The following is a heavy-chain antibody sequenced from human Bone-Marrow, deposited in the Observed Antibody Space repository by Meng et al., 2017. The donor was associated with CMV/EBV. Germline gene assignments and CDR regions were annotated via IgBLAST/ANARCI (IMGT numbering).Heavy chain of an antibody. CDR3: AKLYYYGSGSNY. CDR2: IRFDGSHK. J-gene: IGHJ4*02. Sequence: GESLKISCAASGFSFSSDGMHWVRRAPGKGLEWLSFIRFDGSHKFYSDSVKGRFTISRDNSNNTVFLQMNSLRVEDTALYYCAKLYYYGSGSNYWGQGTLVTVSS. CDR1: GFSFSSDG. V-gene: IGHV3-30*02. D-gene: IGHD3-10*01.